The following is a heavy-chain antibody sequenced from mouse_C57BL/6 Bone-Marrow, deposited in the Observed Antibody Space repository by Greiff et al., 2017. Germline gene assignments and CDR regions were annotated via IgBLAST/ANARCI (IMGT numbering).Heavy chain of an antibody. V-gene: IGHV1-81*01. CDR2: IYPRSGNT. J-gene: IGHJ3*01. CDR3: ARWGYSNYVGFAY. Sequence: VQLQQSGAELARPGASVKLSCKASGYTFTSYGISWVKQSTGQGLEWIGEIYPRSGNTYYNEKFKGKATLTVAQSSSTAYLELRSRTTEDAAVYYCARWGYSNYVGFAYWGQGTLVTVSA. CDR1: GYTFTSYG. D-gene: IGHD2-5*01.